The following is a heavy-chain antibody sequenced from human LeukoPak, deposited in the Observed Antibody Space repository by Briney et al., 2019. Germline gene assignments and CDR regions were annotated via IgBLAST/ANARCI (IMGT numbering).Heavy chain of an antibody. Sequence: PGGSLRLSCAASGFTFSSYSMNWVRQAPGKGLEWVSSISSSSSYIYYADSVKGQFTISRDNAKNSLYLQMNSLRAEDTAVYYCATGTTVTTNDYWGQGTLVTVSS. J-gene: IGHJ4*02. V-gene: IGHV3-21*01. D-gene: IGHD4-11*01. CDR2: ISSSSSYI. CDR3: ATGTTVTTNDY. CDR1: GFTFSSYS.